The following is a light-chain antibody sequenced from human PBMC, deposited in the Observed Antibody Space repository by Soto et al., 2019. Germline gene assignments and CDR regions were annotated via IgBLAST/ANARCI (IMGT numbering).Light chain of an antibody. CDR2: DAS. J-gene: IGKJ2*01. V-gene: IGKV3-15*01. CDR1: QSISSN. Sequence: EIVMTQSPATLSVSPGERATLSCRASQSISSNLAWYQQKPGQAPRLLMYDASTRTPGIPARFSGSGSGTEFTLTISSLQSEDFAVYYCQQYNNWPPKYTFGQGTKLEIK. CDR3: QQYNNWPPKYT.